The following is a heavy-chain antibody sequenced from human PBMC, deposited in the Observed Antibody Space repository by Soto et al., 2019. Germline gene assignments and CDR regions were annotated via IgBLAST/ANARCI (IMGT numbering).Heavy chain of an antibody. D-gene: IGHD2-2*01. CDR1: GGSISSGDYY. V-gene: IGHV4-30-4*01. Sequence: SETLSLTCTVSGGSISSGDYYWSWIRQPPGKGLEWIGYIYYSGSTYYNPSLKSRVTISVDTSKNQFSLKLSSATAADTAVYYCASAPFVVVPAAIYYWGQGTLVTVSS. CDR2: IYYSGST. J-gene: IGHJ4*02. CDR3: ASAPFVVVPAAIYY.